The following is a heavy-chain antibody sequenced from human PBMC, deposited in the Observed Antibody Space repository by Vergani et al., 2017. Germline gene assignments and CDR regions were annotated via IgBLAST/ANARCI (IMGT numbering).Heavy chain of an antibody. J-gene: IGHJ6*02. CDR1: GYTFTGYI. CDR2: IIPIFGTA. D-gene: IGHD2-15*01. V-gene: IGHV1-69*01. CDR3: ARGGYCSGGSCYSGQHYYGMDV. Sequence: QVQLVQSGAEVKKPGASVKVSCKASGYTFTGYIMHWVRQAPGQGLEWMGGIIPIFGTANYAQKFQGRVTITADESTSTAYMELSSLRSEDTAVYYCARGGYCSGGSCYSGQHYYGMDVWGQGTTVTVSS.